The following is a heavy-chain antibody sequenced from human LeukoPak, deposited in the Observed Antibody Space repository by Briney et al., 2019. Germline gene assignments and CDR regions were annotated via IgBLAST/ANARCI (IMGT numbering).Heavy chain of an antibody. D-gene: IGHD3-22*01. CDR3: AKGIYYYDSSGYYP. J-gene: IGHJ5*02. V-gene: IGHV3-30*18. CDR2: ISYDGSNK. CDR1: GFTFSSYG. Sequence: GGSLRLSCAASGFTFSSYGMHWVRQAPGKGLEWVALISYDGSNKYYADSVKGRFTISRDNSKNTLYLQMNSLRAEDTAVYYCAKGIYYYDSSGYYPWGQGTLVTVSS.